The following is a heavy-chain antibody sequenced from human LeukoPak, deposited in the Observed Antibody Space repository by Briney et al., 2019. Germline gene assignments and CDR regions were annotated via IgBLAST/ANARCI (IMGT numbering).Heavy chain of an antibody. CDR1: GGSISSGGYY. CDR3: ARPRGYHHDAFDI. J-gene: IGHJ3*02. D-gene: IGHD5-12*01. V-gene: IGHV4-31*01. Sequence: SQTLSLTCTVSGGSISSGGYYWSWFRQHPGKGLEWIGYIFYSGITYYNPSLKSLVTISVNTSKNQFSLKLSSVTAADTAVYYCARPRGYHHDAFDIWGQGTMVTVSS. CDR2: IFYSGIT.